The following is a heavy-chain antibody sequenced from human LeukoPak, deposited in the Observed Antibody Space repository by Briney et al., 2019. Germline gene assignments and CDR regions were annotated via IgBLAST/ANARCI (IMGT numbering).Heavy chain of an antibody. V-gene: IGHV3-53*01. J-gene: IGHJ3*02. CDR2: IYSGGST. CDR1: GFTVSSNY. CDR3: ARVTPSDAFDI. D-gene: IGHD6-6*01. Sequence: GGSLRLSCAASGFTVSSNYMSWVRQAPGKGLEWVSVIYSGGSTYYADSVKGRFTISRDNSKNTLYLQMNSLRAEDTAVYYCARVTPSDAFDIWGQGAMVTVSS.